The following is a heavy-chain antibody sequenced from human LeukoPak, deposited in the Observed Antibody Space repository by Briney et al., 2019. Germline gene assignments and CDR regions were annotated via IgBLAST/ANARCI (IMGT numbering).Heavy chain of an antibody. Sequence: GESLKISCKGSGYSFTSYWIGWVRQMPGKALEWMGIIYPGDSDTRYSPSFQGQVTISADKSISTAYLQWSSLKASDTAMYYCARSLRYFDWLLPDGDAFDIWGQGTMVTVSS. CDR1: GYSFTSYW. J-gene: IGHJ3*02. CDR3: ARSLRYFDWLLPDGDAFDI. V-gene: IGHV5-51*01. CDR2: IYPGDSDT. D-gene: IGHD3-9*01.